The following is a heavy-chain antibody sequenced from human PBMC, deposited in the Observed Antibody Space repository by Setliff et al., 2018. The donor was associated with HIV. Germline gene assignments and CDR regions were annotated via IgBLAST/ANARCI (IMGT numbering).Heavy chain of an antibody. V-gene: IGHV1-18*01. Sequence: ASVKVSCKASGYTFRSYGISWVRQAPGQGLEWMGWISTYNGNTNYAQKVQGRVTMTTDTSTSTAYMELRSLRSDDTAVYYCARDGSNADYGDYQGYWYFDFWGRGTLVTVSS. CDR1: GYTFRSYG. D-gene: IGHD4-17*01. J-gene: IGHJ2*01. CDR2: ISTYNGNT. CDR3: ARDGSNADYGDYQGYWYFDF.